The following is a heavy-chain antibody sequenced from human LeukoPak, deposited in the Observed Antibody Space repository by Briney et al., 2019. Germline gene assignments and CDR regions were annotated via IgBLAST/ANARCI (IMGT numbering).Heavy chain of an antibody. CDR3: AKDRDY. CDR1: GFTFSSCA. V-gene: IGHV3-23*01. Sequence: PGGSLRLSCAASGFTFSSCAMSWVRQAPGKGLEWVSAISGSGDATYYADSVRGRFTISRDNSKNSLYLQMDRLRVDDTAIYYCAKDRDYWGQGTLVTVSS. J-gene: IGHJ4*02. CDR2: ISGSGDAT.